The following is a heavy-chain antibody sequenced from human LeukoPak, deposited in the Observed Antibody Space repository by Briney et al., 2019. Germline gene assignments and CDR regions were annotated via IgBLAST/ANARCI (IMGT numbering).Heavy chain of an antibody. V-gene: IGHV3-21*01. CDR3: AGGAWDI. CDR2: ISSSSDNI. CDR1: GFAFSGYS. J-gene: IGHJ3*02. Sequence: GGSLRLSCAASGFAFSGYSMNWVRQAPGKALEWVSSISSSSDNIYYADSVKGRFTISRDNAKNSLYLQMNSLRAEDTAVYYCAGGAWDIWGQGTMVTVSS.